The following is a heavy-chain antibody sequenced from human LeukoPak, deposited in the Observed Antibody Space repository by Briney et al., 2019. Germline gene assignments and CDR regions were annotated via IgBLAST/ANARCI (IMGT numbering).Heavy chain of an antibody. J-gene: IGHJ4*02. CDR3: ASGYSTHDY. D-gene: IGHD5-12*01. V-gene: IGHV3-48*01. CDR2: ISSSSSTI. CDR1: GFTFSSYA. Sequence: GGSLRLSCAASGFTFSSYAMNWVRQAVGKGLEWVSYISSSSSTIYYADSVKGRFTISRDNAKNSLYLQMNSLRAEDTAVYYCASGYSTHDYWGQGTLVTVSS.